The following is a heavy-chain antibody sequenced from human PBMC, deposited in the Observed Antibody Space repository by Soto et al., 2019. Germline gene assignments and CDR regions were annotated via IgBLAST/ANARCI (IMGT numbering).Heavy chain of an antibody. CDR2: ISATGGST. J-gene: IGHJ5*02. Sequence: EVQLLESGGGLVQPGGSLRLSCAASGFTFGHYAMAWVRQAPGKGLEWVSAISATGGSTFYADSVKGRFTISRDNFKKPLYLQINSLRAEDTAKYYCGKDSTTWGGGVYNWFDPWGQGTLVTVSS. CDR1: GFTFGHYA. V-gene: IGHV3-23*01. CDR3: GKDSTTWGGGVYNWFDP. D-gene: IGHD3-16*01.